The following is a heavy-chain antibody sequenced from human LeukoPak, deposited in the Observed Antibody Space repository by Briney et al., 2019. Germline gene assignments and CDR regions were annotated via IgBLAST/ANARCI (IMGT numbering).Heavy chain of an antibody. D-gene: IGHD6-6*01. J-gene: IGHJ6*02. Sequence: GGSPRLSCAACGFTFSIYGMLWVRQAPGKGLGWVAVISYDGSNKYYADSVKGRFTISRDDSKNTLYLQMNSLRAEDTAVYYCAKDSGSSSSFYYGMDVWGQGTTVTVSS. CDR3: AKDSGSSSSFYYGMDV. V-gene: IGHV3-30*18. CDR2: ISYDGSNK. CDR1: GFTFSIYG.